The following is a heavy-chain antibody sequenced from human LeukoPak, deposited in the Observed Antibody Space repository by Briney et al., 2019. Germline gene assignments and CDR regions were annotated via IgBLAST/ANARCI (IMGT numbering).Heavy chain of an antibody. V-gene: IGHV1-24*01. J-gene: IGHJ5*02. CDR2: FDPEDGET. D-gene: IGHD3-22*01. CDR3: ATGWLLKGVGSFDP. Sequence: ASVKVSCKASGYTLTELSMHWVRQAPGKGLEWMGGFDPEDGETIYAQKFQGRVTMTEDTSTDTAYMELSSLRSEDTAVYYCATGWLLKGVGSFDPWGQGTLVTVSS. CDR1: GYTLTELS.